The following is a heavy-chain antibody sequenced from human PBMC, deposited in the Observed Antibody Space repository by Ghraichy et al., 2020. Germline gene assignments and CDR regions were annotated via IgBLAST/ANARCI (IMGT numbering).Heavy chain of an antibody. V-gene: IGHV1-3*01. D-gene: IGHD2-2*01. CDR2: INAGNGNT. CDR3: AREDIVVVPAAKYFYYYYGMDV. J-gene: IGHJ6*02. CDR1: GYTFTSYA. Sequence: ASVKVSCKASGYTFTSYAMHWVRQAPGQRLEWMGWINAGNGNTKYSQKFQGRVTITRDTSASTAYMELSSLRSEDTAVYYCAREDIVVVPAAKYFYYYYGMDVWGQGTTVTVSS.